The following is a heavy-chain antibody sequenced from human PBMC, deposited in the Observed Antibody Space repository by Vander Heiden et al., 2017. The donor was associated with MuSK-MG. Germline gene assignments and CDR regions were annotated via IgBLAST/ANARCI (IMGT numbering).Heavy chain of an antibody. Sequence: QVQLQQSGPGLVKPSETLSLTCAVSGYSISSGYYWGWIRQPPGKGLEWIGSIYHSGSTYYNPSLKSRVTIAVDTAKNQFSLKMSSVTAADTAVYYGARRLTMMAFDYWGQGTLVTVSS. V-gene: IGHV4-38-2*01. CDR3: ARRLTMMAFDY. J-gene: IGHJ4*02. CDR2: IYHSGST. CDR1: GYSISSGYY. D-gene: IGHD3-22*01.